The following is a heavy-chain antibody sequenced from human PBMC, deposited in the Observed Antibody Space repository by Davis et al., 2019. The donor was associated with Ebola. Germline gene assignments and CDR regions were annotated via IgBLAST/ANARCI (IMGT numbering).Heavy chain of an antibody. CDR1: GYTLTDYQ. CDR2: INPDTGGT. CDR3: ARGGAATTSCYTRSFFDY. D-gene: IGHD2-2*02. V-gene: IGHV1-2*04. Sequence: ASVKVSCKASGYTLTDYQMHWVRQAPGQGLEWMGWINPDTGGTNYAQKFQGWATLTRDTSISTAYMDLSRLRSDDTAVYYCARGGAATTSCYTRSFFDYWGQGTLVTVSS. J-gene: IGHJ4*02.